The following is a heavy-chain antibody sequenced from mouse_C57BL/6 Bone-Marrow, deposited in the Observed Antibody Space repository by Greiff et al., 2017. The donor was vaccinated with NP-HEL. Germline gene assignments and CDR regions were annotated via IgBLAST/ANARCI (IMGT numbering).Heavy chain of an antibody. D-gene: IGHD1-1*01. J-gene: IGHJ2*01. CDR3: TRSNYGSPDYFDY. CDR2: IYPGNSDT. Sequence: VQLQQSGTVLARPGASVKMSCKTSGYTFTSYWMHGVKQRPGQGLEWIGAIYPGNSDTSYNQKFKGKAKLTAVTSASTAYMELSSLTNEDSAVYYCTRSNYGSPDYFDYWGQGTTLTVSS. V-gene: IGHV1-5*01. CDR1: GYTFTSYW.